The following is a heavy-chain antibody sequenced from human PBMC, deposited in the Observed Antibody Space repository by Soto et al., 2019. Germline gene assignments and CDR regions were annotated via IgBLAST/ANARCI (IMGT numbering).Heavy chain of an antibody. D-gene: IGHD3-10*01. J-gene: IGHJ4*02. CDR2: ISGTGDRT. CDR3: AKALWFGVVLSGGYFDY. V-gene: IGHV3-23*01. Sequence: EVQLLESGGGLVQPGGSLRLSCAASGFTFSSYAMGWVRQTPGKGLEWVSAISGTGDRTFYADSVKGRFTISRDNSKKLXSLQMNSLRAEDTAVYYCAKALWFGVVLSGGYFDYWGQGTLVTVSS. CDR1: GFTFSSYA.